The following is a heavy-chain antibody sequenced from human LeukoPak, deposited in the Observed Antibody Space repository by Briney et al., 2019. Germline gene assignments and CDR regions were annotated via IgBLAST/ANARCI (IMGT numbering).Heavy chain of an antibody. V-gene: IGHV1-8*01. Sequence: GASVKVSCKASGYTFSTYDINWVRQFTGQGLEWMGWMNPNSGNTGYAQKIQGRVTMTRNTSINTAYMELSSLRSEDTAVYYCARGPSRDYGSGSSWFDPWGQGTLVTVSS. D-gene: IGHD3-10*01. CDR2: MNPNSGNT. CDR3: ARGPSRDYGSGSSWFDP. CDR1: GYTFSTYD. J-gene: IGHJ5*02.